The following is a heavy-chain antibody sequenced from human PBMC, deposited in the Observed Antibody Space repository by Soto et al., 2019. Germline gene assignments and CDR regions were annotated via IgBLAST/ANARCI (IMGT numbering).Heavy chain of an antibody. D-gene: IGHD3-22*01. V-gene: IGHV1-46*01. Sequence: GASVKVSCKASGYTFTSYYMHWVRQAPGQGLEWMGIINPTGGSTTYAQKFQGRVTLTRDTSTSTVYMELSSLRSEDTAVYYCARGITMIVVDYWGQGTLVTVSS. J-gene: IGHJ4*02. CDR2: INPTGGST. CDR3: ARGITMIVVDY. CDR1: GYTFTSYY.